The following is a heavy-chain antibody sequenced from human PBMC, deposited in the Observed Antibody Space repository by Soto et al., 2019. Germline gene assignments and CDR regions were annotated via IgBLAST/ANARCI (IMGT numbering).Heavy chain of an antibody. CDR2: ISGSGGST. V-gene: IGHV3-23*01. D-gene: IGHD3-10*01. Sequence: EVQLLESGGGLVKPGGSLRLSCAASGFTFRRYAMSWVRQAPGKGLEWVSAISGSGGSTYYADSVKGRFTISRDNSKNALYLQMNSVRAEDTAVYYCAKDLIWFGDNERADYWGQGTLVTVSS. CDR1: GFTFRRYA. CDR3: AKDLIWFGDNERADY. J-gene: IGHJ4*02.